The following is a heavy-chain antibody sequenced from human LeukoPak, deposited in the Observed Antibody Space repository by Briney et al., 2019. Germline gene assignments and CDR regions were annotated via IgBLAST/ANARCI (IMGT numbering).Heavy chain of an antibody. CDR1: GFTFSSCG. CDR3: AKVRSRYYYGSGSFDY. Sequence: PGGSLRLSCAASGFTFSSCGMHWVRQAPGKGLEWVAVIWYDGSNKYYADSVKGRFTISGDNSKNTLYLQMNSLRAEDTAVYYCAKVRSRYYYGSGSFDYWGQGTLVTVSS. D-gene: IGHD3-10*01. V-gene: IGHV3-33*06. J-gene: IGHJ4*02. CDR2: IWYDGSNK.